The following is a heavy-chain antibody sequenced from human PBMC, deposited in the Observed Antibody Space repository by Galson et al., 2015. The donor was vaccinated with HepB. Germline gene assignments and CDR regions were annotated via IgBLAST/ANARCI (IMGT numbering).Heavy chain of an antibody. Sequence: SLRLSCAASGFTFSSYAMSWVRQAPGKGLEWVSAISGSGGSTYYADSVKGRFTISRDNSKNTLYLQMNSLRAEDTAVYYCAKEIRGSHRSREYYFDYWGQGTLVTVSS. CDR3: AKEIRGSHRSREYYFDY. V-gene: IGHV3-23*01. CDR1: GFTFSSYA. CDR2: ISGSGGST. J-gene: IGHJ4*02. D-gene: IGHD3-16*01.